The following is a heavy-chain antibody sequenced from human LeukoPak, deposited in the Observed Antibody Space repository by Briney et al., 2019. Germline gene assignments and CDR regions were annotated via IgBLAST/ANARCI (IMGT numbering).Heavy chain of an antibody. D-gene: IGHD3-9*01. CDR2: ISSSGTNI. V-gene: IGHV3-48*01. Sequence: PGGSLRLSCAASGFTFSRYWMSWVRQAPGKGLEWVSYISSSGTNIYYADSVKGRFTISRDNAKNSLYLQMNSLRAEDTAVYYCARDSIYDILTGYYDMDVWGKGTTVTVSS. CDR3: ARDSIYDILTGYYDMDV. CDR1: GFTFSRYW. J-gene: IGHJ6*03.